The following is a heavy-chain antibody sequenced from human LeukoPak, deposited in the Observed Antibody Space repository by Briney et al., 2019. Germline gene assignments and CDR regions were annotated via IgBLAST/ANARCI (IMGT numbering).Heavy chain of an antibody. CDR2: ISGSGGST. D-gene: IGHD1-26*01. CDR1: GFTFSSYG. CDR3: AKEARLGAPGHYYMDV. V-gene: IGHV3-23*01. Sequence: PGGSLRLSCVVSGFTFSSYGMSWVRQAPGKGLEWVSAISGSGGSTYYADSVKGRFTISRDNSKNTLYLQMNSLRAEDTAVYYCAKEARLGAPGHYYMDVWGKGTTVTVSS. J-gene: IGHJ6*03.